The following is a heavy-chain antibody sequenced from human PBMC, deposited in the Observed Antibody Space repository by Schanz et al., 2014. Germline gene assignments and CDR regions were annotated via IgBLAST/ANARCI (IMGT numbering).Heavy chain of an antibody. CDR3: VRDSFFAFDY. J-gene: IGHJ4*02. CDR1: GFTFTNYA. D-gene: IGHD3-3*01. CDR2: VSRSTPDI. V-gene: IGHV3-48*01. Sequence: DVQLLESGGGLVQPGGSLRLSCAASGFTFTNYAMSWVRQAPGKGLEWVSYVSRSTPDIYYADSVKGRFTMSRDNAKNSVFLQMNSLRAEDTAVYYCVRDSFFAFDYWGQGTLVIVSS.